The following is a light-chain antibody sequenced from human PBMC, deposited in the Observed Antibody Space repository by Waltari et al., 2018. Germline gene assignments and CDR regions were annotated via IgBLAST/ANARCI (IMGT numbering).Light chain of an antibody. J-gene: IGLJ3*02. CDR2: YVT. Sequence: QSVLTQPASVSGSPGQSITISCTGSSHDVDDFNYVAWYQQNPDKAPKLILFYVTTRAPWVSSRFSGSKSANTASLTISGLQAEDEAFYYCSSHTTRSLLGVFGGGTKLTVL. CDR1: SHDVDDFNY. CDR3: SSHTTRSLLGV. V-gene: IGLV2-14*03.